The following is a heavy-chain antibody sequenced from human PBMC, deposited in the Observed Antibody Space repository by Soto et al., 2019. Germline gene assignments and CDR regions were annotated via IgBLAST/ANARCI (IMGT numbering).Heavy chain of an antibody. V-gene: IGHV4-31*03. CDR1: GGSISSGGYY. CDR3: ARDRRFLEWLSHDYYYGMDV. CDR2: IYRSGNA. D-gene: IGHD3-3*01. Sequence: SETLSLTCTVSGGSISSGGYYWSWIRQLPGKGLEWMGYIYRSGNAYYNPSLESRLTISVDTSKNQFSLKLSSVTAADTAVYYCARDRRFLEWLSHDYYYGMDVWGQGTTVTVSS. J-gene: IGHJ6*02.